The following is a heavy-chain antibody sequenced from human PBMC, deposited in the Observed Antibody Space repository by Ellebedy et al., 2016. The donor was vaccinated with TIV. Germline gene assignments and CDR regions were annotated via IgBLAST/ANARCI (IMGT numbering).Heavy chain of an antibody. CDR1: GFTVSSNY. D-gene: IGHD3-10*01. J-gene: IGHJ6*02. V-gene: IGHV3-66*01. CDR3: ARDQGEWLRHNGMDV. CDR2: IYSGGST. Sequence: GESLKISCVASGFTVSSNYMSWVRQAPGKGLERVSLIYSGGSTCYADSVKGRFTIFRDNAKNSLYLQMSSLRAEDTGVYYCARDQGEWLRHNGMDVWGQGTTVTVSS.